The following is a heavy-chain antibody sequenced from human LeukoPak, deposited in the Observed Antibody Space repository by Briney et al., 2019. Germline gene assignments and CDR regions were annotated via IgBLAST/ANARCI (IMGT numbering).Heavy chain of an antibody. J-gene: IGHJ4*02. V-gene: IGHV4-59*01. CDR2: IYYSGST. D-gene: IGHD5-18*01. CDR3: ARENGYRYDY. CDR1: GGSFSGYY. Sequence: SETLSLTCAVYGGSFSGYYWSWIRQPPGKGLEWIGSIYYSGSTNYNPSLKSRVTISVDTSKNQFSLKLSSVTAADTALYYCARENGYRYDYWGQGTLVTVSS.